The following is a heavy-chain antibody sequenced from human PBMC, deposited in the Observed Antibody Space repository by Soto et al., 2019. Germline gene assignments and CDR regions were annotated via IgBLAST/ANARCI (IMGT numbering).Heavy chain of an antibody. Sequence: PSETLSLTCTVSGGSISSGDYYWSWIRQPPGKGLEWIGYIYYSGSTYYNPSLKSRVTISVDTSKDQFSLKLSSVTAADTAVYYCARDKGYYDFWSGYSLARQYYYYYGMDVWGQGTTVTVSS. CDR1: GGSISSGDYY. V-gene: IGHV4-30-4*01. J-gene: IGHJ6*02. CDR2: IYYSGST. D-gene: IGHD3-3*01. CDR3: ARDKGYYDFWSGYSLARQYYYYYGMDV.